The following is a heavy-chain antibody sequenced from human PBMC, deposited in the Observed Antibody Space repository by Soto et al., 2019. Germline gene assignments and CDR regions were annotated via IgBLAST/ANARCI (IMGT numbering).Heavy chain of an antibody. CDR1: GFAFSNYW. D-gene: IGHD3-16*01. CDR3: AANPRHDTDPLWHY. V-gene: IGHV5-51*01. Sequence: GESLKISCKTSGFAFSNYWVGWVRQMPGKGFEWMGITYPGDSATKYSPSFQGHVTISSDKSTNIAYLQWSSLRASDTAIYFCAANPRHDTDPLWHYWGQGTLVTVSS. J-gene: IGHJ4*02. CDR2: TYPGDSAT.